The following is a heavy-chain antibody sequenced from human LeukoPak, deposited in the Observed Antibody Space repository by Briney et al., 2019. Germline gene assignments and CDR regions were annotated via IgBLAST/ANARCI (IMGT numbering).Heavy chain of an antibody. J-gene: IGHJ4*02. CDR3: AKDISSGSYYFDY. CDR1: GFTFDDYA. D-gene: IGHD1-26*01. CDR2: ISWNSGSI. Sequence: GGSLRLSCAASGFTFDDYAMHWVRQAPGKGLEWVSGISWNSGSIGYADSVKGRFTISRDNAKNSLYLQMNSLRAEDTALYYCAKDISSGSYYFDYWGQGTLVTVSS. V-gene: IGHV3-9*01.